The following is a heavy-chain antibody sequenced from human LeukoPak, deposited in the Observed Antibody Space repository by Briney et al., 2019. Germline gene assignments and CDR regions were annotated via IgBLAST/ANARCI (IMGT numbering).Heavy chain of an antibody. CDR3: ARGYNRGSYYNY. CDR2: INNSGST. Sequence: SETLSLTCVVYGGSFSGNYWSWIRQPPGEGLKWIGVINNSGSTNDNPSLKSRVTISVDTSKNQFSLKLSSVTAADTAVYYCARGYNRGSYYNYWGQGTLVTVSS. J-gene: IGHJ4*02. CDR1: GGSFSGNY. V-gene: IGHV4-34*01. D-gene: IGHD3-16*01.